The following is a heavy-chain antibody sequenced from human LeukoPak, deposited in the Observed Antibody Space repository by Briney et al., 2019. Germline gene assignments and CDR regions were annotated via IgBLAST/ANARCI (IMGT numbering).Heavy chain of an antibody. J-gene: IGHJ4*02. D-gene: IGHD2-2*02. CDR3: ARQVPAAIGGFEV. Sequence: GESLKISCKGSGYSFTSYWIGWVCQMPGKGLEWMGIIYPGDSDTRYSPSFQGQVTISADKSISTAYLQWSSLKASDTAMYYCARQVPAAIGGFEVWGQGTLVTVSS. CDR2: IYPGDSDT. V-gene: IGHV5-51*01. CDR1: GYSFTSYW.